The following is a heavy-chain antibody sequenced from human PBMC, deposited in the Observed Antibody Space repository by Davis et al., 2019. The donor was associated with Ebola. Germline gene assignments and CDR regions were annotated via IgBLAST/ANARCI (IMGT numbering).Heavy chain of an antibody. V-gene: IGHV3-48*03. CDR3: ARDRGNYDFWSGYYYYYYYGMDV. J-gene: IGHJ6*02. CDR1: GFTFYRYE. CDR2: ISGSATST. D-gene: IGHD3-3*01. Sequence: GESLKISCAASGFTFYRYEMNWVRQAPGKGLEWVSYISGSATSTFYADSVKGRFTISRDNAKNSLYLQMNSLRAEDTAVYYCARDRGNYDFWSGYYYYYYYGMDVWGQGTTVTVSS.